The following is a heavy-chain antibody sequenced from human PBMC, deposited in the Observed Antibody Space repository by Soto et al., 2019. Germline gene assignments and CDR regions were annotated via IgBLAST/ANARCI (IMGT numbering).Heavy chain of an antibody. V-gene: IGHV3-21*01. CDR3: AQESGSPYGMDV. J-gene: IGHJ6*02. CDR1: GFTFSSYS. Sequence: SLRLSCAASGFTFSSYSMNWVRQAPGKGLEWVSSISSSSSYIYYADSVKGRFTISRDNAKNSLYLQMNSLRAEDTAVYYCAQESGSPYGMDVWGQGTTVTVSS. CDR2: ISSSSSYI.